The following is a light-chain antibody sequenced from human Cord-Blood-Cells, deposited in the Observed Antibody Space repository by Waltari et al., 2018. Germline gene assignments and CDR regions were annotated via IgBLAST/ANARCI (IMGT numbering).Light chain of an antibody. Sequence: EIVLTHSPGTLSLSPGERATLSCRASQSVSSSYLAWYQQQPGQAPRLHIYGASSRATGIPDRFSGSGSGTDFTLTISRLEPEDFAVYYCQQYGSSPPTWTFGQGTKVEIK. CDR1: QSVSSSY. V-gene: IGKV3-20*01. J-gene: IGKJ1*01. CDR2: GAS. CDR3: QQYGSSPPTWT.